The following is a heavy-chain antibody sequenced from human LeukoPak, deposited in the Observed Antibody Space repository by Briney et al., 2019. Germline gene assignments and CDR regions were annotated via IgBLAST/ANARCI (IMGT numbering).Heavy chain of an antibody. CDR2: ISGSGGST. V-gene: IGHV3-23*01. CDR3: AKASLWFGELDRLLDY. CDR1: GFTFGTYA. Sequence: GGSLRLSCVASGFTFGTYAMSWVRQAPGKGLEWVSAISGSGGSTYYADSVKGRFTISRDNSKNTLYLQMNSLRAEDTAVYYCAKASLWFGELDRLLDYWGQGTLVTVSS. J-gene: IGHJ4*02. D-gene: IGHD3-10*01.